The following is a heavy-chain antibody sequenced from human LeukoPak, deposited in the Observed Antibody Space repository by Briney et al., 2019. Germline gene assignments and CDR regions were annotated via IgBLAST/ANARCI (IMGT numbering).Heavy chain of an antibody. CDR1: GGTFISYA. CDR3: ARALVVPAAMASYNWFDP. V-gene: IGHV1-69*05. J-gene: IGHJ5*02. CDR2: IIPICGTA. D-gene: IGHD2-2*01. Sequence: SVKVSCKASGGTFISYAISWVRQAPGQGLEWMGGIIPICGTANYAQKFQGRVTITTDESTSTAYMELSSLRSEDTAVYYCARALVVPAAMASYNWFDPWGQGTLVTVSS.